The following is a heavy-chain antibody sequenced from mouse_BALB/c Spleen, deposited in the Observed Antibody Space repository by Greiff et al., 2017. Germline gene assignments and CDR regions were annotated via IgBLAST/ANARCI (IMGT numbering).Heavy chain of an antibody. CDR1: GYTFTDYA. CDR2: ISTYYGDA. D-gene: IGHD2-4*01. Sequence: QVHVKQSGAELVRPGVSVKISCKGSGYTFTDYAMHWVKQSHAKSLEWIGVISTYYGDASYNQKFKGKATMTVDKSSSTAYMELARLTSEDSAIYYCARYDYDDGYAMDYWGQGTSVTVSS. J-gene: IGHJ4*01. V-gene: IGHV1S137*01. CDR3: ARYDYDDGYAMDY.